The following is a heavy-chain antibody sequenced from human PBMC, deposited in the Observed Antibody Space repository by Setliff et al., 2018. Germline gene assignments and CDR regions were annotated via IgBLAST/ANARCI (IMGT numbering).Heavy chain of an antibody. CDR1: GGSINSMSYY. Sequence: SETLSLTCTVSGGSINSMSYYWGWIRQPPGKGLEWIGSIYHSGSSYYNPSLRSRVTISVDTSKNQFSLKLSSVTAADTAVYYCAKVITVFGVVIMENWFDPWGQGTLVTV. CDR3: AKVITVFGVVIMENWFDP. V-gene: IGHV4-39*07. CDR2: IYHSGSS. J-gene: IGHJ5*02. D-gene: IGHD3-3*01.